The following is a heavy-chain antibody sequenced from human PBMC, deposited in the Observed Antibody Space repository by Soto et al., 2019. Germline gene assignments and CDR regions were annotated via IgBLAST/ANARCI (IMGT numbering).Heavy chain of an antibody. CDR3: AREGGNLNWFDP. CDR1: GFTFSSYG. CDR2: ISSSSTTM. D-gene: IGHD1-26*01. Sequence: GRSLRLSCAASGFTFSSYGMNWVRKAPGKGLEWVSYISSSSTTMYYADSVKGRFTIFRDNAKNSLYLQLNSLRDEDTAVYYCAREGGNLNWFDPWGQGTLVTVSS. V-gene: IGHV3-48*02. J-gene: IGHJ5*02.